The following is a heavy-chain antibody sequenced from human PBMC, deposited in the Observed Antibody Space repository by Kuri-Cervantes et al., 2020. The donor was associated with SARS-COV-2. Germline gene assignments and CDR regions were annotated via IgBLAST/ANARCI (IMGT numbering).Heavy chain of an antibody. CDR2: IITTFDTA. Sequence: SVQDSCKASGGTFSSYSVKWVLHVPGRGLEWMGRIITTFDTATYAQKFQGRVIFTADESSSTAYMEVNSLTSEDTAVYFCARSQGYCTANSCSWNWFDSWGQGTQVTVSS. CDR3: ARSQGYCTANSCSWNWFDS. D-gene: IGHD2-8*02. J-gene: IGHJ5*01. V-gene: IGHV1-69*01. CDR1: GGTFSSYS.